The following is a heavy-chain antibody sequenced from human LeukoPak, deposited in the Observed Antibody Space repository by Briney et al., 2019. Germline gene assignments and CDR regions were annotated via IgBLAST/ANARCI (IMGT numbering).Heavy chain of an antibody. CDR1: GFTVSGNC. J-gene: IGHJ3*02. CDR2: ISGSGGST. V-gene: IGHV3-23*01. D-gene: IGHD6-19*01. CDR3: AKDPPSIAVAIDDAFDI. Sequence: GGSLRLSCAASGFTVSGNCMNWVRQPPGKGLEWVSAISGSGGSTYYADSVKGRFTISRDNSKNTLYLQMNSLRAEDTAVYYCAKDPPSIAVAIDDAFDIWGQGTMVTVSS.